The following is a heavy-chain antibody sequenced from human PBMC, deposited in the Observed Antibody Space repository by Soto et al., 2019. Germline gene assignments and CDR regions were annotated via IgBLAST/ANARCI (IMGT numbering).Heavy chain of an antibody. D-gene: IGHD4-17*01. V-gene: IGHV4-4*07. J-gene: IGHJ6*02. Sequence: QVQLQESGPGLVKPSETLSLTCTVSGGSISSYYWSWIRQPAGKGLEWIGRIYTSGSTNYNPSLKSRVTMSVDTSKNQFSLKLSSVTAADTAVYYCVRDRKGGYGDYVLWSRYYYGMDVWGQGTTVTVSS. CDR3: VRDRKGGYGDYVLWSRYYYGMDV. CDR1: GGSISSYY. CDR2: IYTSGST.